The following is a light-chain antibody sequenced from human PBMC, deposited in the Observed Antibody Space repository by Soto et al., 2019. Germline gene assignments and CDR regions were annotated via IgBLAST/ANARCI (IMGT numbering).Light chain of an antibody. J-gene: IGKJ3*01. Sequence: DIQMTQSPSAMSASVGDRVTITCRASQNIGSSLAWFQQKPGKVPKRLIHTTSTLESGVPSRFSGSGSVTEFTLTIGSLQPEDSATYYCLQHDRYPRTFGPGTKVDIK. V-gene: IGKV1-17*03. CDR1: QNIGSS. CDR2: TTS. CDR3: LQHDRYPRT.